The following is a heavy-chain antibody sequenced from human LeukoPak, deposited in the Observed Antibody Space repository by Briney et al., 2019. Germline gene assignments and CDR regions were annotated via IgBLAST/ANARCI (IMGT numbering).Heavy chain of an antibody. J-gene: IGHJ6*04. CDR2: IKSKTEGGKK. CDR1: GLTFSNAW. Sequence: PGGSLRLSCPASGLTFSNAWMSWVRKAPGKGREWVGRIKSKTEGGKKDYAAPVKGRFTISRDDSKNTLYLQMNSLKTEDTAVYYCTTAPLHIVVVPAAILSSGYYYGMDVWGKGTTVTVSS. CDR3: TTAPLHIVVVPAAILSSGYYYGMDV. D-gene: IGHD2-2*01. V-gene: IGHV3-15*01.